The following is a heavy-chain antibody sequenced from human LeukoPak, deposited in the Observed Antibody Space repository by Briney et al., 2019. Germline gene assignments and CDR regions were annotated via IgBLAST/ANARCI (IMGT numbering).Heavy chain of an antibody. CDR3: TRDSYCSGGRCYSRVGY. V-gene: IGHV7-4-1*02. CDR2: INTITGNP. D-gene: IGHD2-15*01. Sequence: ASVKVSCKASGYTFTSFAMNWVRQAPGQGPEWMGWINTITGNPTYAQGFTGRFVFSLDTPVTTTYLQISSLKAEDTAVYYCTRDSYCSGGRCYSRVGYWGQGTLVTVSS. J-gene: IGHJ4*02. CDR1: GYTFTSFA.